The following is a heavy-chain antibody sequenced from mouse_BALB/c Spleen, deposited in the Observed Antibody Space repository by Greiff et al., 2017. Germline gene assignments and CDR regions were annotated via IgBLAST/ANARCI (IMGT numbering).Heavy chain of an antibody. CDR2: IHYSGST. CDR1: GSSITSGYR. J-gene: IGHJ4*01. D-gene: IGHD1-1*01. Sequence: VTLVESGPDLVKPSQSLSPTCTVTGSSITSGYRWHWIRQFPGNKLEWMGYIHYSGSTNYNPSLKSRISITRDTSKNQFFLQLNSVTTEDTATYYRAKGNYNGSGPYYYAMDYWGQGTSVTVSS. CDR3: AKGNYNGSGPYYYAMDY. V-gene: IGHV3-1*02.